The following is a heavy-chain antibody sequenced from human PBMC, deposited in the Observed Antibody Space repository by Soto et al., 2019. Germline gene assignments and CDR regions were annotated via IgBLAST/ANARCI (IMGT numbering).Heavy chain of an antibody. V-gene: IGHV1-8*01. J-gene: IGHJ6*02. CDR2: MNPNSGNT. Sequence: QVQLVQSGAEVKKPVASVKVSCKASGYTFTSYDINWVRQATGQGLEWMGWMNPNSGNTGYAQKFQGRVTMTSNTSITTPYMELSSLRSDDTAVYYCAREMTTRGMDFWGQGTKVTVSS. CDR1: GYTFTSYD. CDR3: AREMTTRGMDF. D-gene: IGHD1-1*01.